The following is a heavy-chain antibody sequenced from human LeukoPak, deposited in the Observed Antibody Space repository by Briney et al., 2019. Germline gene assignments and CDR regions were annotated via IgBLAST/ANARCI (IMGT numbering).Heavy chain of an antibody. J-gene: IGHJ2*01. CDR2: IYYSGST. D-gene: IGHD2-15*01. V-gene: IGHV4-59*01. Sequence: SETLSLTCTVSGGSISSYYWSWIRQPPGKGLEWIGYIYYSGSTNYNPSLKSRVTISVDTSKNQFSLKLSSVTAAGTAVYYCAKKAGYCSGGGCYRYWYFDLWGRGALVTVSS. CDR1: GGSISSYY. CDR3: AKKAGYCSGGGCYRYWYFDL.